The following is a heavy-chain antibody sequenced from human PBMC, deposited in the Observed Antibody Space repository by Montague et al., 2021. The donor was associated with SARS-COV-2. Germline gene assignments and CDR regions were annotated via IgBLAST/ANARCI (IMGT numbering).Heavy chain of an antibody. CDR1: GGSFSGYY. J-gene: IGHJ6*02. CDR3: ARGRAVTTFYYYYYGMDV. V-gene: IGHV4-34*01. CDR2: INHSGST. D-gene: IGHD4-17*01. Sequence: SETLSLTCAVYGGSFSGYYWSWIRQPPGKGLEWIGEINHSGSTNYNPSLKSRVTISVDTSKNQFSLKLSSVTAADTAVYYCARGRAVTTFYYYYYGMDVWGRGTLVAVSS.